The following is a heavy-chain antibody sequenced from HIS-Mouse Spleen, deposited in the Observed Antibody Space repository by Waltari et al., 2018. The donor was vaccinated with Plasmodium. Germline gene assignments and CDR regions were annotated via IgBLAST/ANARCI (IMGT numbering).Heavy chain of an antibody. CDR1: GFTFRSYW. V-gene: IGHV3-7*01. Sequence: EVQLVESGGGLVQPGGSLRLSCAASGFTFRSYWTSWVRQAPGKGLEWVANIKQEGSEKYYVDSVKGRFTISRDNAKNSLYLQMNSLRAEDTAVYYCASSWYWYFDLWGRGTLVTVSS. CDR3: ASSWYWYFDL. D-gene: IGHD6-13*01. J-gene: IGHJ2*01. CDR2: IKQEGSEK.